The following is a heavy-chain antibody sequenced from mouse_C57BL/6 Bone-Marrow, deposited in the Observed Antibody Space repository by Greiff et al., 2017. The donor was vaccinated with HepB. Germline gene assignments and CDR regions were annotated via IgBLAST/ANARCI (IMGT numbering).Heavy chain of an antibody. CDR3: ASEFYYAMDF. V-gene: IGHV2-6*01. Sequence: VMLMESGPGLVAPSQSLSITCTVSGFSFTSYGVDWVRQSPGKGLEWLGVIWGVGSTNYNSALKSRLSISKDNSKIQVFLKMNSLQTDDTAMYYCASEFYYAMDFWGQGTAVTVSS. CDR2: IWGVGST. J-gene: IGHJ4*01. CDR1: GFSFTSYG.